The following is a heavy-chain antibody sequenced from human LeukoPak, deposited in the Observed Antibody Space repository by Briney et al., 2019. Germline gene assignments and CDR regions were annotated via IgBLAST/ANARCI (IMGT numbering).Heavy chain of an antibody. CDR2: ISSSGSTI. V-gene: IGHV3-11*04. D-gene: IGHD3-22*01. Sequence: GGSLRLSCAASGFTFSDYYMSWIRQAPGKGLELVSYISSSGSTIYYADSVKGRFTISRDNAKNSLYLQMNSLRAEDTAVYYCAGDLGYYDSSGPYDYWGQGTLVTVSS. CDR1: GFTFSDYY. CDR3: AGDLGYYDSSGPYDY. J-gene: IGHJ4*02.